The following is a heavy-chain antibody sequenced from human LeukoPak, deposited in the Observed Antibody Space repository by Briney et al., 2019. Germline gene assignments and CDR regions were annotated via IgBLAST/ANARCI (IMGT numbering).Heavy chain of an antibody. V-gene: IGHV4-59*08. CDR3: VESLSRDYFDY. D-gene: IGHD1-1*01. CDR1: GGSISSYY. J-gene: IGHJ4*02. CDR2: IYYSGST. Sequence: SETLSLTCTVSGGSISSYYWSWIRQPPGKGLEWIGYIYYSGSTNYNPSLKSRVTISVDTSKNQFSLKLSSVTAADTAVYYCVESLSRDYFDYWGQGTLVTVSS.